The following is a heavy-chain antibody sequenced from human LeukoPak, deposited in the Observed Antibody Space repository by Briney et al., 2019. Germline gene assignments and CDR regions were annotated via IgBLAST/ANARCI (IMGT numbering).Heavy chain of an antibody. V-gene: IGHV3-9*01. D-gene: IGHD3-10*01. J-gene: IGHJ6*02. Sequence: GRSPRLSCAASGFTFDDYAMHWVRQAPGKGLEWVSGISWNSGSIGYADSVKGRFTISRDNAKNSLYLQMNSLRAEDTALYYCAKNIWKLLWYGMDVWGQGTTVTVSS. CDR1: GFTFDDYA. CDR2: ISWNSGSI. CDR3: AKNIWKLLWYGMDV.